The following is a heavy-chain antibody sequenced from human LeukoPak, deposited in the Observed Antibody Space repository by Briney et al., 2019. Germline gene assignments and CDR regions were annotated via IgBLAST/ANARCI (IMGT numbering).Heavy chain of an antibody. J-gene: IGHJ4*02. CDR2: ISGSGGST. V-gene: IGHV3-23*01. D-gene: IGHD4-23*01. CDR1: GFTFSSYA. Sequence: GGSLRLSCAASGFTFSSYAMSWVRQAPGKGLEWVSAISGSGGSTYYADSVKGRFTISRDNSKNTLYLQMNRLRAEDTAVYYCAKGDDYGGNSDNWGQGTLVTVSS. CDR3: AKGDDYGGNSDN.